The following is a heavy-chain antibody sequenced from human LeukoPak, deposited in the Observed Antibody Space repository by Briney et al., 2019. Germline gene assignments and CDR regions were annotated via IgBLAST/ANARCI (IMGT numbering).Heavy chain of an antibody. CDR2: ISGSGGST. D-gene: IGHD3-10*01. CDR1: GFTFSSYA. J-gene: IGHJ3*02. V-gene: IGHV3-23*01. CDR3: AKDLAYYYGSGGLDAFDI. Sequence: GGSLRLSCAASGFTFSSYAMSWVRQAPGKGLEWVSAISGSGGSTYYADSVRGRFTISRDNSKNTLYLQMNSLRAEDTAVYYCAKDLAYYYGSGGLDAFDIWGQGTTVTVSS.